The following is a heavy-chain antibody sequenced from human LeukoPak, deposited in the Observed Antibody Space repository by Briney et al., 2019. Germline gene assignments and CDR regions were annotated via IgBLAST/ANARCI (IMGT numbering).Heavy chain of an antibody. CDR2: IYYSGST. V-gene: IGHV4-59*12. Sequence: SETLSLTCTVSGGSISSYYWSWIRQPPGKGLEWIGYIYYSGSTNYNPSLKSRVTISVDTSKNQFSLKLTSVTAADTAVYYCAPWIAVAAHFDYWGQGTLVTVSS. J-gene: IGHJ4*02. D-gene: IGHD6-19*01. CDR1: GGSISSYY. CDR3: APWIAVAAHFDY.